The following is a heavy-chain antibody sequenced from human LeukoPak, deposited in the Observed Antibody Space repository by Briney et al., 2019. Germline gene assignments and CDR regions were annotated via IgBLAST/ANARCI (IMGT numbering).Heavy chain of an antibody. D-gene: IGHD4-23*01. CDR1: GGSFSGYH. CDR3: ARDPTTVVTTPYYFDF. V-gene: IGHV4-34*01. J-gene: IGHJ4*02. Sequence: SETLSLTCAVHGGSFSGYHWNWIRQSPGKGLEWIGEINDRGQTNYNPSLESRVTISVDTSKKQFSLKLNFVTAADTAVYYCARDPTTVVTTPYYFDFWGQGTMVTVSS. CDR2: INDRGQT.